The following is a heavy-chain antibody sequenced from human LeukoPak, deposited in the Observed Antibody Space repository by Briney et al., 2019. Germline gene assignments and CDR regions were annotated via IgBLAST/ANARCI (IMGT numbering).Heavy chain of an antibody. D-gene: IGHD1-1*01. CDR2: IYWNDDK. J-gene: IGHJ4*02. CDR3: GHTDRRLEPPVTFDY. Sequence: SGPTLVKPTQTLTLTCTFSGFSLSTSGVGVGWIRQPPGKALEWLALIYWNDDKRYSPSLKSRLTITKDTSENQVVLTMTNMDPVDTATYYCGHTDRRLEPPVTFDYWGQGTLVTVSS. CDR1: GFSLSTSGVG. V-gene: IGHV2-5*01.